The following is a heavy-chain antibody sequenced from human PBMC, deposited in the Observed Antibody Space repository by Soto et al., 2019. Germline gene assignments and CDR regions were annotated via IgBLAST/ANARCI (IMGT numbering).Heavy chain of an antibody. CDR1: GGSISSGGYY. D-gene: IGHD3-3*01. CDR3: ARARHSRGGFLEWFHSPDNWFDP. Sequence: QVQLQESGPGLVKPSQTLSLTCTVSGGSISSGGYYWSWIRQHPGKGLEWIGYIYYSGSTYYNPXXKSXXXLSVDTSKNQXXLXLXXVTAADTAVYYCARARHSRGGFLEWFHSPDNWFDPWGQGTLVTVSS. CDR2: IYYSGST. V-gene: IGHV4-31*03. J-gene: IGHJ5*02.